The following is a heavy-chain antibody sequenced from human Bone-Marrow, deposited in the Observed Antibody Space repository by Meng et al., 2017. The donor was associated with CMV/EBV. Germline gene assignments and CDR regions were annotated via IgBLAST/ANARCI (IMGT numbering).Heavy chain of an antibody. CDR1: GFTFSNYA. CDR2: INSDGSST. Sequence: GESLKISCATSGFTFSNYAMHWVRQAPGKGLVWVSRINSDGSSTSYADSVKGRFTISRDNAKNTLYLQMNSLRAEDTAVYYCAKEDGRLAYFDYWGQGTLVTVSS. V-gene: IGHV3-74*01. D-gene: IGHD4-17*01. CDR3: AKEDGRLAYFDY. J-gene: IGHJ4*02.